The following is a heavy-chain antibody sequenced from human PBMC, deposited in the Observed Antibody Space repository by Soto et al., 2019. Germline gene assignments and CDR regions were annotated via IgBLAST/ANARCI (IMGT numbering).Heavy chain of an antibody. CDR2: INHRGSA. D-gene: IGHD6-13*01. Sequence: SETLSLTCTVSGASVSSTYWWSWVRQPPGKGPEWIGEINHRGSANYNPSLKSRVTMSLDISKSQFSLRLTSVTAADTAVYFCARYNAASGTYYFDYWGRGALVTVSS. CDR1: GASVSSTYW. CDR3: ARYNAASGTYYFDY. V-gene: IGHV4-4*02. J-gene: IGHJ4*02.